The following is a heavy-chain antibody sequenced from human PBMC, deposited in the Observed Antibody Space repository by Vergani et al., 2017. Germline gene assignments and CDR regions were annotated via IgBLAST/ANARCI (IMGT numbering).Heavy chain of an antibody. J-gene: IGHJ4*02. V-gene: IGHV3-15*01. D-gene: IGHD2-2*02. CDR2: IRSKNDGGTA. CDR1: GITFKNAW. Sequence: EVQVVESGGGLIKPGGSLRLSCVVPGITFKNAWINWARQAPGKRLEWIGRIRSKNDGGTADYAAPLKGRFTISRDDSKDSAFLLVNNLKTEDTAVYFCYTDYHDYWGQGTLVTVSS. CDR3: YTDYHDY.